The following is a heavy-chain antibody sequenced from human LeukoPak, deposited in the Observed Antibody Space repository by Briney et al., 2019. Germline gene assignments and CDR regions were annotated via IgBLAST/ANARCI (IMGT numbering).Heavy chain of an antibody. J-gene: IGHJ4*02. CDR3: AKDKDSTNWYCDY. CDR2: IRYDGTNK. Sequence: PGGSLRLSCAASGFTFSSHGMHWVRQAPGKGLEWVAFIRYDGTNKYYADSVKGRFTISRDNSKNTLYLQMNSLRAEDTAVYYCAKDKDSTNWYCDYWGQGTLVTVSS. D-gene: IGHD2-15*01. CDR1: GFTFSSHG. V-gene: IGHV3-30*02.